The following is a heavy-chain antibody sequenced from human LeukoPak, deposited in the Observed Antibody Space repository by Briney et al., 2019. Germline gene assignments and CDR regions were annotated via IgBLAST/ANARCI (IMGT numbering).Heavy chain of an antibody. CDR3: AKSGGYSSSPDYYYYMDV. D-gene: IGHD6-6*01. Sequence: PGGSLRLSCAASGFIFSSYSMHWVRQAPGKGLEWVAVISYDGDNKYYGDSVKGRFTISRDNSKNTLYLQMNSLRAEDTAVYYCAKSGGYSSSPDYYYYMDVWGKGTTVTVSS. V-gene: IGHV3-30*18. CDR2: ISYDGDNK. CDR1: GFIFSSYS. J-gene: IGHJ6*03.